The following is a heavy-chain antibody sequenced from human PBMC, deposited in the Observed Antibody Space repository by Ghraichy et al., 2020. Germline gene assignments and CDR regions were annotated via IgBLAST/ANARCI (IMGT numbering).Heavy chain of an antibody. CDR1: GGTFSSYA. V-gene: IGHV1-69*13. CDR2: IIPIFGTA. Sequence: SVKVSCKASGGTFSSYAISWVRQAPGQGLEWMGGIIPIFGTANYAQKFQGRVTITADESTSTAYMELSSLRSEDTAVYYCARASYDSSGYYYFAMKEFDYWGQGTLVTVSS. CDR3: ARASYDSSGYYYFAMKEFDY. J-gene: IGHJ4*02. D-gene: IGHD3-22*01.